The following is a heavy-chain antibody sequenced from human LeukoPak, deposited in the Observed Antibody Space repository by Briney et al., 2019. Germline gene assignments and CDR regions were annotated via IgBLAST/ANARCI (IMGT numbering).Heavy chain of an antibody. CDR3: ARDRGFWSGYYLEYYYYYYGMDV. D-gene: IGHD3-3*01. V-gene: IGHV3-23*01. CDR2: ISGSGGST. J-gene: IGHJ6*02. Sequence: GGSLRLSCAASGFTFSSYAMSWVRQAPGKGLEWVSAISGSGGSTYYADSVKGRFTISRDNSKNTLYLQMNSLRAEDTAVYYCARDRGFWSGYYLEYYYYYYGMDVWGQGTTVTVSS. CDR1: GFTFSSYA.